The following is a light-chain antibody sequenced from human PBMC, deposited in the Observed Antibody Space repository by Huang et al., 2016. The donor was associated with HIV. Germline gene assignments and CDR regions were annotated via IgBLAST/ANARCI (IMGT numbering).Light chain of an antibody. Sequence: EIVLTQSPVTLSLSPGDRATLSCRASQSIGTYLAWYQQKSCQAPRLRIYDVSNRAAGVPARVSASGSETDFTLTIASLDPDDFAIYHCQQRSKWPLTFGGGTKVEMK. CDR2: DVS. CDR1: QSIGTY. V-gene: IGKV3-11*01. J-gene: IGKJ4*01. CDR3: QQRSKWPLT.